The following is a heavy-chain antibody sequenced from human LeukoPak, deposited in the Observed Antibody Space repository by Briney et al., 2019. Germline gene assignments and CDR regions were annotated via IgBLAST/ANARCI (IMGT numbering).Heavy chain of an antibody. Sequence: SVKVSCKASGGTFSSYAISWVRQAPGQGLEWMGRIIPIFGTANYAQKFQGRVTITTDESTSTAYMELSSLRSEDTAVYYCARDFTMTDGQAFDIWGQGTMVTVSS. CDR1: GGTFSSYA. CDR2: IIPIFGTA. V-gene: IGHV1-69*05. D-gene: IGHD3-22*01. J-gene: IGHJ3*02. CDR3: ARDFTMTDGQAFDI.